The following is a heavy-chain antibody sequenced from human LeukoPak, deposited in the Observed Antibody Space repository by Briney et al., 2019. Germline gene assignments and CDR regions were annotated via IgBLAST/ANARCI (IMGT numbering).Heavy chain of an antibody. CDR2: IIPIIGIT. D-gene: IGHD5-12*01. V-gene: IGHV1-69*04. CDR3: ARYGASSDYDFRRPSFFDS. J-gene: IGHJ4*02. Sequence: GAEVKKPGSSVKVSCKASGGTFSSNAIAWVRQAPGQRLELMGRIIPIIGITTYEQKFQGRLTITADKSTNTAYMALSSLRSEDTAVYYCARYGASSDYDFRRPSFFDSWGQGTLITVSS. CDR1: GGTFSSNA.